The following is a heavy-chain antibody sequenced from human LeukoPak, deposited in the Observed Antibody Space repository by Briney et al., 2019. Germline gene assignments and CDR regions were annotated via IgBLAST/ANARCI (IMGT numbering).Heavy chain of an antibody. J-gene: IGHJ6*04. D-gene: IGHD3-10*02. CDR1: GFTFSSYN. Sequence: GGSLRLSCAASGFTFSSYNMNWVRQAPGKGLEWVSSISSSSSYINYADSVKGRFTISRDNAKNSLYLQMNSLRAEDTAVYYCAELGITMIGGVWGKGTTVTISS. CDR2: ISSSSSYI. CDR3: AELGITMIGGV. V-gene: IGHV3-21*01.